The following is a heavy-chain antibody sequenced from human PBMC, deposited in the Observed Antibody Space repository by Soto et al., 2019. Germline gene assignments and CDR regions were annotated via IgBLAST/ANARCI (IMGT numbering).Heavy chain of an antibody. Sequence: SETLSLTCTVSGGSISSYYWSWIRQPPGKGLEWIGYIYYSGSTNYNPSLKSRVTTSVDTSKNQFSLKLSSVTAADTAVYYCAREISHYYFDYWGQGTLVTVSS. CDR1: GGSISSYY. V-gene: IGHV4-59*01. J-gene: IGHJ4*02. CDR2: IYYSGST. D-gene: IGHD2-15*01. CDR3: AREISHYYFDY.